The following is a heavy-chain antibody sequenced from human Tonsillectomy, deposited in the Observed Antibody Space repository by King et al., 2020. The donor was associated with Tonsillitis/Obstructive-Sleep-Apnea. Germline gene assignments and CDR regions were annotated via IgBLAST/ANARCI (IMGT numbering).Heavy chain of an antibody. D-gene: IGHD3-10*01. V-gene: IGHV4-31*03. J-gene: IGHJ5*02. CDR2: IHYSGST. Sequence: QLQESGPGLVKPSQTLSLTCTVSGGSISSGGYYWSWIRQHPGKGLEWIGYIHYSGSTYYNPSLKSRGTISVDTSKNQFALKLSSVTAADTAVYYCARGRWFGAISNWFDPWGQGTLVTVSS. CDR3: ARGRWFGAISNWFDP. CDR1: GGSISSGGYY.